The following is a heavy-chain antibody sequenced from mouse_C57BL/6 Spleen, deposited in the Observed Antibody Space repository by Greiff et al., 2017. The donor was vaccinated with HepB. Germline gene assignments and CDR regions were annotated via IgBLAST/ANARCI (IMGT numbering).Heavy chain of an antibody. V-gene: IGHV5-6*02. D-gene: IGHD1-2*01. CDR2: ISSGGSYT. CDR3: ARRGTTAYYYAMDY. J-gene: IGHJ4*01. CDR1: GFTFSSYG. Sequence: EVKVVESGGDLVKPGGSLKLSCAASGFTFSSYGMSWVRQTPDKRLEWVATISSGGSYTYYPDSVKGRFTISRDNAKNTLYLQMSSLKSEDTAMYYCARRGTTAYYYAMDYWGQGTSVTVSS.